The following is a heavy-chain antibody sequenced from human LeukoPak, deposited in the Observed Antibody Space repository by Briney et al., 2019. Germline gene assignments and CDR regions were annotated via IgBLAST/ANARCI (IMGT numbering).Heavy chain of an antibody. CDR2: INHSGST. CDR3: ARGMVRGESTKSMDV. CDR1: GGSFRGSY. V-gene: IGHV4-34*01. Sequence: SETLSLTCAVFGGSFRGSYWSWIRQPPGKGLEWMGEINHSGSTNYNPSLKSRVTISVDTSKNQFSLELSSVTAADTAVYYCARGMVRGESTKSMDVWGQGTRVTVSS. J-gene: IGHJ6*02. D-gene: IGHD3-10*01.